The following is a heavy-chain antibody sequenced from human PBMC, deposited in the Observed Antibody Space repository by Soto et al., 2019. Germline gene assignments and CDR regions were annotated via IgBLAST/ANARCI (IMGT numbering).Heavy chain of an antibody. J-gene: IGHJ6*02. CDR3: ARDNVTTVSNYYYYYGMDV. D-gene: IGHD4-17*01. CDR1: GGTFSSYA. V-gene: IGHV1-69*13. Sequence: SVKVSCKASGGTFSSYAISWVRQAPGQGLEWMGGIIPIFGTANYAQKFQGRVTITADESTSTAYMELSSLRSEDTAVYYCARDNVTTVSNYYYYYGMDVWGQGTTATVSS. CDR2: IIPIFGTA.